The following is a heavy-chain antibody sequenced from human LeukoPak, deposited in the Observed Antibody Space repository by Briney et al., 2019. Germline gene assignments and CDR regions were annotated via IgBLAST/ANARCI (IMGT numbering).Heavy chain of an antibody. CDR3: ARTTVVTLIDY. Sequence: GGSLKLSCAASGFTFSGSSMSWVRQAPGKGLEWVSSISSSSSYIYYADSVKGRFTVSRDNAKNSLYLLMNSLRAEDTAVYYCARTTVVTLIDYWGQGTLVTVSS. CDR1: GFTFSGSS. D-gene: IGHD4-23*01. CDR2: ISSSSSYI. V-gene: IGHV3-21*01. J-gene: IGHJ4*02.